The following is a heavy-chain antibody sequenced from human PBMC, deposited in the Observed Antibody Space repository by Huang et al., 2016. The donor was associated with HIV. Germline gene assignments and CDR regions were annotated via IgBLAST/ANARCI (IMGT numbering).Heavy chain of an antibody. CDR2: FDPEAGKT. J-gene: IGHJ2*01. Sequence: QVQLVQSGAEVKKPGASVRVSCKVSGYTLSELSMHWGRQAPGKGLEWMGGFDPEAGKTSYAQTFQGRVTMTEDPATDTVYMELTSLRFEDTAVYYCATSYGSGDYYYFNLWGRGTLVTVSS. CDR1: GYTLSELS. D-gene: IGHD3-10*01. CDR3: ATSYGSGDYYYFNL. V-gene: IGHV1-24*01.